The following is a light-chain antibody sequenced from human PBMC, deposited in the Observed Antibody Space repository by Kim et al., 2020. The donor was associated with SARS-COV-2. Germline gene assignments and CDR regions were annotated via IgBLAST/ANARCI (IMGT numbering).Light chain of an antibody. J-gene: IGLJ2*01. Sequence: KLTHSCSGSSTNNGNKYVFWYQQLPRTGPKLLIYDNNQRPTGIPDRISGSKCGTSATLGITGLQTGEEADYYCGTWDSSLSADVVFGGGTQLTVL. V-gene: IGLV1-51*01. CDR3: GTWDSSLSADVV. CDR2: DNN. CDR1: STNNGNKY.